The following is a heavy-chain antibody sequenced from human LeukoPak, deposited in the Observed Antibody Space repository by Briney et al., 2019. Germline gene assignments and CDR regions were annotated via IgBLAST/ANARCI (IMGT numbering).Heavy chain of an antibody. CDR1: GGSFSGYY. CDR2: INHSGST. V-gene: IGHV4-34*01. D-gene: IGHD6-13*01. CDR3: ARDPNSSPLDY. Sequence: SETLSLTCAVYGGSFSGYYWSWIRQPPGKGLEWIGEINHSGSTNYNPSLKSRVTISVDTSKNQFSLELSSVTAADTAVYYCARDPNSSPLDYWGQGTLVTVSS. J-gene: IGHJ4*02.